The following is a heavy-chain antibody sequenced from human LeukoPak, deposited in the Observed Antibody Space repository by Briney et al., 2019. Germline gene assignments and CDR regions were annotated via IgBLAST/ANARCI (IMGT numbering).Heavy chain of an antibody. Sequence: PSETLSLTCTVSGGSISSYYWSWIRQPPGKGLEWIGYIYYSGSTNYNPSLKSRVTISVDTSKNQFSLKLSSVTAADTAVYYCAREGGFLEWLGAFDIWGQGTMVTVSS. CDR3: AREGGFLEWLGAFDI. D-gene: IGHD3-3*01. J-gene: IGHJ3*02. CDR2: IYYSGST. CDR1: GGSISSYY. V-gene: IGHV4-59*01.